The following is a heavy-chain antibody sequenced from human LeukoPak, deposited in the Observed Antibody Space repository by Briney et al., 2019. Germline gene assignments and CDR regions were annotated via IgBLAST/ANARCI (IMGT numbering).Heavy chain of an antibody. CDR2: IYPGDSDT. CDR1: GYSFTNYW. V-gene: IGHV5-51*01. CDR3: ARLLTSGSNIRYCIDP. Sequence: GESLKNFRKGSGYSFTNYWIGWVGQLPGKGLEWMGIIYPGDSDTRYNPSFQGQVTLSADKSISTAYLQWSNLKASDTAMYYCARLLTSGSNIRYCIDPWGQGTLVTVSS. D-gene: IGHD3-16*01. J-gene: IGHJ5*02.